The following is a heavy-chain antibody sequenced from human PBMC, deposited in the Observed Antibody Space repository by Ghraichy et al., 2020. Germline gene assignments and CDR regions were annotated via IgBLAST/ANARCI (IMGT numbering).Heavy chain of an antibody. D-gene: IGHD3-10*01. CDR1: GGSFSGYY. J-gene: IGHJ4*02. Sequence: SQTLSLTCAVYGGSFSGYYWSWIRQPPGKGLEWIGEINHSGSTNYNPSLKSRVTISLDTSKNQFSLKLSSVTAADTAVYYCARGRYYDSGSWGQGTLVTVSS. CDR2: INHSGST. V-gene: IGHV4-34*01. CDR3: ARGRYYDSGS.